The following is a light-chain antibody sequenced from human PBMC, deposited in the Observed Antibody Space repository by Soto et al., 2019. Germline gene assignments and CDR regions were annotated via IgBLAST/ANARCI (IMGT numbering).Light chain of an antibody. CDR2: DAS. Sequence: GDRVTITCRASQTTNTWLAWYQQKPGTAPKLLIYDASSLEGGVPSRFSASGSGTEFTLTISSLQPDDLATYYCQQCISYPYTFGQGTKVDIK. CDR3: QQCISYPYT. J-gene: IGKJ2*01. V-gene: IGKV1-5*01. CDR1: QTTNTW.